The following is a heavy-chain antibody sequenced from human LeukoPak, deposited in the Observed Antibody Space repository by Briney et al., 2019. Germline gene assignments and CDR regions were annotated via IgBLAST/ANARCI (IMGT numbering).Heavy chain of an antibody. J-gene: IGHJ6*02. CDR2: INHNGDVN. D-gene: IGHD3-16*01. Sequence: GGSLRLSCAASGFTFSSYWMNWARQAPGKGLEWVASINHNGDVNYYADSVKGRFTISRDNAKNSLYLQMSNLRAEDTAVYFCARGGGLDVWGQGATVTVSS. V-gene: IGHV3-7*03. CDR1: GFTFSSYW. CDR3: ARGGGLDV.